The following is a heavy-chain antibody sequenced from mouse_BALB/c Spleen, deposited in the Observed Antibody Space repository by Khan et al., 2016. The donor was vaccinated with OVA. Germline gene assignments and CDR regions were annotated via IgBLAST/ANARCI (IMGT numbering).Heavy chain of an antibody. CDR3: ARRGAAYQRNDGGAMEY. CDR2: INTHSGVP. D-gene: IGHD2-14*01. J-gene: IGHJ4*01. V-gene: IGHV9-4*02. Sequence: QIQLVQSGPELKKPGETVRISCKASGYTFTTAGIQWVQKMPGKGLKWIGWINTHSGVPKYAEDFKGRFAFSLEISVNTAYLQITNLKNEDTATYFWARRGAAYQRNDGGAMEYWGQGTSGTGSS. CDR1: GYTFTTAG.